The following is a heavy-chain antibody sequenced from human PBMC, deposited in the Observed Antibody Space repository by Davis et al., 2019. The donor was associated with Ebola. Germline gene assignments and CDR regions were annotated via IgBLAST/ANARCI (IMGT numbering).Heavy chain of an antibody. V-gene: IGHV3-30*04. CDR3: ARVRAAAAHSYGMDV. D-gene: IGHD6-13*01. Sequence: SLKIPCAAPGFIFKTYTMHWVRQAPGKGLEWVAVIPYDGKDISYAQSVRGRFTISRDNSKNTLHLQMNSLRAEDTAVYYCARVRAAAAHSYGMDVWGKGTTVTVSS. CDR1: GFIFKTYT. J-gene: IGHJ6*04. CDR2: IPYDGKDI.